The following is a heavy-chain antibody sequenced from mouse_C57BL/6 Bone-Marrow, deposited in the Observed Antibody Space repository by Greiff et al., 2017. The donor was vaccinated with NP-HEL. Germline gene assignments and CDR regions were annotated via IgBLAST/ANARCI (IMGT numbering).Heavy chain of an antibody. Sequence: QVQLKQSGAELASPGASVTLSCKASGYTFTDHIMNWVKKRPGQGLEWIGRIYPVSGETNYNQKFMGKATFSVDRSSSTVYMVLNSLTSEDPAVYYCGRLVITTVVAYWYFDVWGTGTTVTVSS. J-gene: IGHJ1*03. D-gene: IGHD1-1*01. CDR1: GYTFTDHI. CDR3: GRLVITTVVAYWYFDV. CDR2: IYPVSGET. V-gene: IGHV1-11*01.